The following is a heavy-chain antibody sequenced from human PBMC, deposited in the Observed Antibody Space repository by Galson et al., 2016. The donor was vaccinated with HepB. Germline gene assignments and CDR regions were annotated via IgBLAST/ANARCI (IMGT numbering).Heavy chain of an antibody. CDR2: INPNSGGT. J-gene: IGHJ4*02. D-gene: IGHD3-10*01. CDR1: GYTFNDYY. Sequence: SVTVSCKASGYTFNDYYMHWVRQAPGQGLEWMGWINPNSGGTEYAQKFQAMVTMTRDTSTSTAYMERSRRRADDTSVYYCSRVTENYYHASWGQGTLITVSS. CDR3: SRVTENYYHAS. V-gene: IGHV1-2*02.